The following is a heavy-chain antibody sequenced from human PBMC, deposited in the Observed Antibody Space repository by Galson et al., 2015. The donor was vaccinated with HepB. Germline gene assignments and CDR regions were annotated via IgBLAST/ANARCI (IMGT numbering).Heavy chain of an antibody. D-gene: IGHD2-2*01. Sequence: SLRLSCAASGFTFDDYAMHWVRQAPGKGLEWVSGISWNSGSIGYADSVKGRFTISRDNAKNSLYLQMNSLRAEDTALYYCARTIGYCSSTSCYGYYMDVWGKGTTVTVSS. CDR2: ISWNSGSI. CDR1: GFTFDDYA. CDR3: ARTIGYCSSTSCYGYYMDV. J-gene: IGHJ6*03. V-gene: IGHV3-9*01.